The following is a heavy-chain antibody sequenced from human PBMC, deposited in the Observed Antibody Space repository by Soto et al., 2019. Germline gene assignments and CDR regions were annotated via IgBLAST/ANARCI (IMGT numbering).Heavy chain of an antibody. D-gene: IGHD1-26*01. Sequence: QLQLRESGPGLVQPAQTLSLTCTVAGGSITGGFSYWTWVRQHPGNGLEWVGHIYYSGTAYCNPSLKSRVDISVERSQNRFSLKLSSVTAADTAMYFCARSLPGGTIFYMDIWGEGTTVTVSS. CDR3: ARSLPGGTIFYMDI. V-gene: IGHV4-31*03. J-gene: IGHJ6*03. CDR2: IYYSGTA. CDR1: GGSITGGFSY.